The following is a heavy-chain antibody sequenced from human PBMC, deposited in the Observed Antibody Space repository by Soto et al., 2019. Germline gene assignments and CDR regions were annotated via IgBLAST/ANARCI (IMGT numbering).Heavy chain of an antibody. CDR3: ARAFDDSSGYYGGLGY. J-gene: IGHJ4*02. V-gene: IGHV4-30-4*01. CDR1: GASISSGDYY. D-gene: IGHD3-22*01. CDR2: IYYSGST. Sequence: QVQLQESGPGLVKPSQTLSLTCTVSGASISSGDYYWSWLRQPPGKGLEWIGYIYYSGSTYYNPSLKSRLTMTIDTSKNQRSLKLSSVTAADTAVYYCARAFDDSSGYYGGLGYWGQGTLVTVSS.